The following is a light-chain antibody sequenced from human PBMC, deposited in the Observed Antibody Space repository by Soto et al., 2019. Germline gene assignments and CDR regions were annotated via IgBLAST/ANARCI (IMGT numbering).Light chain of an antibody. CDR1: SSDVSGYNY. J-gene: IGLJ1*01. CDR3: SSYTSRSLYV. Sequence: QSALTQPASVSGSPGQSITISCTGTSSDVSGYNYVSWYQQHPGKAPKLMIYDVSNRPSGVSNRFSGSKSGNTASLTISGLQAEEEADYYCSSYTSRSLYVFGTGTKLTVL. V-gene: IGLV2-14*01. CDR2: DVS.